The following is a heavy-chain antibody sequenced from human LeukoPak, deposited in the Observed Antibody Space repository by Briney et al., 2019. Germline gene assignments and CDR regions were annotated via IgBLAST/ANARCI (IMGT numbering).Heavy chain of an antibody. D-gene: IGHD2-2*01. J-gene: IGHJ4*02. CDR2: ITNSGGNT. CDR1: GFTFNSYA. V-gene: IGHV3-23*01. CDR3: AKDSGYCSSTTCRLDY. Sequence: GGSLRLSCAASGFTFNSYAMSWVRQAPGKGLEWVSGITNSGGNTYYADSVKGRFTISRDKSKNTLYLQMNSLRAEDTAVYYCAKDSGYCSSTTCRLDYWGQGTLVTVSS.